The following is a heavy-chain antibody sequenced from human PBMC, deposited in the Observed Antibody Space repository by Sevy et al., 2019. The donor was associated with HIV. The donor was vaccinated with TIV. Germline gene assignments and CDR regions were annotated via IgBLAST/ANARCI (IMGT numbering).Heavy chain of an antibody. CDR3: ARDLLVVTAPSRYYYYGMDV. Sequence: GGSLRLSCAASGFTFSSYWMSWVRQAPGKGLEWVANIKQDGSEKYYVDSVKGRFTISRDNAKNSLYLQMNSLRAEDTVVYYCARDLLVVTAPSRYYYYGMDVWGQGTTVTVSS. CDR1: GFTFSSYW. D-gene: IGHD2-21*02. V-gene: IGHV3-7*01. CDR2: IKQDGSEK. J-gene: IGHJ6*02.